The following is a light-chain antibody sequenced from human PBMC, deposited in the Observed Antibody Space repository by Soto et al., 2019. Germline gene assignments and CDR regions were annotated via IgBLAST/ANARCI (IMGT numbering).Light chain of an antibody. V-gene: IGKV3D-15*01. CDR2: GAS. CDR3: QQYYNWRAIT. J-gene: IGKJ5*01. Sequence: EIVMTQSPATLSVSPGEGATLSCRASESIANNLAWYQQRPGQAPRLLIYGASTRATGIPARFSGSGSGTEVTLSISRLQSEDFALYYCQQYYNWRAITFGQGTRLQIK. CDR1: ESIANN.